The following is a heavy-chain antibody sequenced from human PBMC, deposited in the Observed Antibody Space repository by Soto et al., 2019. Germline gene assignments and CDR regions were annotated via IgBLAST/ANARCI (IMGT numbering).Heavy chain of an antibody. J-gene: IGHJ3*01. CDR1: GFSLSSSGEG. V-gene: IGHV2-5*01. CDR3: THRRCSGGSCYNVFDF. D-gene: IGHD2-15*01. Sequence: QITLKESGPTLVQPTQTLTLTCSFSGFSLSSSGEGVGWIRQPPGKALEWLALIYWSDDKRYSPSLKNRLIITGDTSKNQVVLTMTSLDPVDTATYYCTHRRCSGGSCYNVFDFWGQGAMVTVSS. CDR2: IYWSDDK.